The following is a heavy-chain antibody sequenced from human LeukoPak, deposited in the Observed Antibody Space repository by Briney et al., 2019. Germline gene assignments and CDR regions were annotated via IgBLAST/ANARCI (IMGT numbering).Heavy chain of an antibody. Sequence: GGSLRLSCAASGFTFSSYSMNWVRQAPGKGLEWVSSISSSSSYVYYADSVKGRFTISRDNAKNSLYLQMNSLRAEDTAVYYCARDYYDSSGTFDYWGQGTLVTVSS. CDR3: ARDYYDSSGTFDY. CDR2: ISSSSSYV. J-gene: IGHJ4*02. D-gene: IGHD3-22*01. V-gene: IGHV3-21*01. CDR1: GFTFSSYS.